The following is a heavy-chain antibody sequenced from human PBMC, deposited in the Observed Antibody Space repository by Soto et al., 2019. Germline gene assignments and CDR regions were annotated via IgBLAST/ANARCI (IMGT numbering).Heavy chain of an antibody. CDR2: IYPGGVNI. Sequence: ASVKVSCKAIGYSFTSHYMHWVRQAPGQGLEWMGTIYPGGVNIGYAQKFKGRVTMTKDTSTSTVYMELNSLTSEDTAVYYCARDQSCHDQLDWYDSWTQRTLVTVSA. D-gene: IGHD2-2*01. CDR3: ARDQSCHDQLDWYDS. J-gene: IGHJ5*01. CDR1: GYSFTSHY. V-gene: IGHV1-46*03.